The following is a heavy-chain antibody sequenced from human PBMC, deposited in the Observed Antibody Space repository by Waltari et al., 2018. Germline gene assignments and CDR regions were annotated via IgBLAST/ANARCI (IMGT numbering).Heavy chain of an antibody. CDR1: GGSISSGGYY. CDR2: IYYSGST. Sequence: QVQLQESGPGLVKPSQTLSLTCTVSGGSISSGGYYWSWIRQHPGKGLEWIGYIYYSGSTYYNPPLKSLVTISVDTSKNQFSLKLSSVTAADTAVYYCARRGIAAGFDPWGQGTLVTVSS. D-gene: IGHD6-13*01. CDR3: ARRGIAAGFDP. V-gene: IGHV4-31*01. J-gene: IGHJ5*02.